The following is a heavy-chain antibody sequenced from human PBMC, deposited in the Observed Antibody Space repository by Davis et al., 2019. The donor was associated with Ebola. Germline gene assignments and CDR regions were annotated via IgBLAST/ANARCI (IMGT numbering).Heavy chain of an antibody. V-gene: IGHV3-7*03. CDR1: GLTFSSYW. CDR3: ARDPLIIGDATTDS. Sequence: GESLKISCAASGLTFSSYWMSWVRQAPGKGLEWVANIKQDGSEKYYVDSVKGRFTISRDNAKNSLYLQMNSLRAEDTAVYYCARDPLIIGDATTDSWGQGTLVTVSS. J-gene: IGHJ5*01. CDR2: IKQDGSEK. D-gene: IGHD2/OR15-2a*01.